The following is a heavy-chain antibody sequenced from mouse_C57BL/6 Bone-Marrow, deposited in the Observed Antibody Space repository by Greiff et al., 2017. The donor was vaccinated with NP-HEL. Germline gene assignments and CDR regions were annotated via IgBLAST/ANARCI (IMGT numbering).Heavy chain of an antibody. J-gene: IGHJ1*03. D-gene: IGHD2-5*01. CDR3: ARWDYYSNHWYFYV. V-gene: IGHV1-4*01. Sequence: VQVVESGAELARPGASVKMSCKASGYTFTSYTMHWVKQRPGQGLEWIGYINPSSGYTKYNQKFKDKATLTADKSSSTAYMQLSSLTSEDSAVYYCARWDYYSNHWYFYVWGTGTTVTVSS. CDR2: INPSSGYT. CDR1: GYTFTSYT.